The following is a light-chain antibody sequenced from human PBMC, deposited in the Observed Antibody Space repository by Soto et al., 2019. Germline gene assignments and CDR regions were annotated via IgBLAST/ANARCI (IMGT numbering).Light chain of an antibody. CDR1: GSDVGGSNY. J-gene: IGLJ1*01. CDR3: CSSTSSSPYV. V-gene: IGLV2-14*03. CDR2: DVS. Sequence: QSALTQPASVSGSPGQSITISCTGTGSDVGGSNYVSWYQQHPGKAPKLMIYDVSNRPLGVSNRFSGSKSGNTASLTISGLRAEDEADYYCCSSTSSSPYVFGTGTKLTVL.